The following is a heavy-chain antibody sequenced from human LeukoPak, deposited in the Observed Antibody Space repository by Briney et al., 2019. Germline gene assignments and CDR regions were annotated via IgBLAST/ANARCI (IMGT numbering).Heavy chain of an antibody. V-gene: IGHV1-2*02. CDR2: INPNSGGT. Sequence: ASVKASCKASGYTFTGYYMHWVRQAPGQGLEWMGWINPNSGGTNYAQKFQGRVTMTRDTSISTAYMELSRLRSDDTAVYYCARYSMTTVTSGGYWGQGTLVTVSS. J-gene: IGHJ4*02. CDR3: ARYSMTTVTSGGY. CDR1: GYTFTGYY. D-gene: IGHD4-17*01.